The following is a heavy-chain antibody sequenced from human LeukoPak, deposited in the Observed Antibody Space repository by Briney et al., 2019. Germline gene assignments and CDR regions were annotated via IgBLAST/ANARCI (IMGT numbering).Heavy chain of an antibody. CDR3: TWLWAGANCH. Sequence: GGSLRLSCAASGFTFNNAWMTWVRQAPGKGLEWVGRIQRKADGGTTEYAAPVKGRFTISRDESKNTLYLQMNSLKTEDTAVYYCTWLWAGANCHWGQGTLVTVSS. D-gene: IGHD4/OR15-4a*01. CDR1: GFTFNNAW. CDR2: IQRKADGGTT. V-gene: IGHV3-15*01. J-gene: IGHJ4*02.